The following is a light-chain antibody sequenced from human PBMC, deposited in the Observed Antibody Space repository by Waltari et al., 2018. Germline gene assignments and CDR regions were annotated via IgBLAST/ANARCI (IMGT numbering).Light chain of an antibody. CDR3: SSYTNSGTYV. Sequence: QSALTQAASVSGSPGQSITISCTGASSDVGGYKSVPWYQQHPGKAPKVMISDVTNRPSGVSNRFPGSKAGNTASLTISGLQAEDEADYYCSSYTNSGTYVFGTGTKVTVL. V-gene: IGLV2-14*03. J-gene: IGLJ1*01. CDR2: DVT. CDR1: SSDVGGYKS.